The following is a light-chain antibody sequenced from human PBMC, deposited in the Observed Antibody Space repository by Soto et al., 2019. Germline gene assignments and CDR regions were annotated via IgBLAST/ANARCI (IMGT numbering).Light chain of an antibody. CDR3: LRXNAVSQT. Sequence: DIQMTQSPSTLSASIGDRVTITCRASQSMNDWLAWYQQKPGKAPKVLIYDASSLQSGVPSRFSGSRSGTEFTLTIDSLQPDDVATSYCLRXNAVSQTFGQGTKVDIK. CDR1: QSMNDW. CDR2: DAS. V-gene: IGKV1-5*01. J-gene: IGKJ1*01.